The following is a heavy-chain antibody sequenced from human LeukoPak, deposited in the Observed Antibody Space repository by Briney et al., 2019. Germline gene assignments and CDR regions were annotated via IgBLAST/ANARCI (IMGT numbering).Heavy chain of an antibody. D-gene: IGHD6-13*01. J-gene: IGHJ5*02. CDR1: GYTLTELS. Sequence: ASVKVSCKVSGYTLTELSMHWVRQAPGKGREWMGGFDPEDGETIYAQKFQGRVTMTEDTSTDTAYMELSSLRSEDTAVYYCATAVAAAGLYNWFDPWGQGTLVTVSS. CDR3: ATAVAAAGLYNWFDP. V-gene: IGHV1-24*01. CDR2: FDPEDGET.